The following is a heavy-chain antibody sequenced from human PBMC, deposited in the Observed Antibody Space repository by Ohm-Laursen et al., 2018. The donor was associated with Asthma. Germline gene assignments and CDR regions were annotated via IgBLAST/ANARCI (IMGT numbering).Heavy chain of an antibody. J-gene: IGHJ4*02. D-gene: IGHD4-23*01. CDR1: GGSISSGGYY. Sequence: SQTLSLTCTVSGGSISSGGYYWSWIRQHPGKGLEWIGYIYYSGSTYSNPSLKSRVTISVDTSKNQFSLRLSSVTAADTAVYYCARRPSGNSNPFDYWGQGTLVTASS. CDR2: IYYSGST. CDR3: ARRPSGNSNPFDY. V-gene: IGHV4-31*03.